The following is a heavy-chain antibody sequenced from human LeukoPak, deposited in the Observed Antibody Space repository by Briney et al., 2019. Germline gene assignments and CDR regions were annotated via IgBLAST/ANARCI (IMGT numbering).Heavy chain of an antibody. CDR3: AKDPPLDYYDSSGYPDY. V-gene: IGHV3-23*01. J-gene: IGHJ4*02. D-gene: IGHD3-22*01. Sequence: GGSLRLSCAASGFTFSSYAMSWVRQAPGKGLEWVSAISGSGGSTYYADSVKGRFTISRDDSKNTLYLQMNSLGAEDTAVYYCAKDPPLDYYDSSGYPDYWGQGTLVTVSS. CDR1: GFTFSSYA. CDR2: ISGSGGST.